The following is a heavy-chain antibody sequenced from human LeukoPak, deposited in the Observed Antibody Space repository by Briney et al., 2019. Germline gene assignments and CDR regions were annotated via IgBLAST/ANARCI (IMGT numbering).Heavy chain of an antibody. CDR3: AKEEDGGVGAPIPLDY. J-gene: IGHJ4*02. V-gene: IGHV3-23*01. Sequence: TSETLSLTCTVSGGSISSSSYYWGWVRQAPGKGLEWVSAISGTGGSTYYADSVKGRFTISRDNSKNTLYLQMNSLRAEDTAVYYCAKEEDGGVGAPIPLDYWGQGTLVTVSS. D-gene: IGHD1-26*01. CDR1: GGSISSSSYY. CDR2: ISGTGGST.